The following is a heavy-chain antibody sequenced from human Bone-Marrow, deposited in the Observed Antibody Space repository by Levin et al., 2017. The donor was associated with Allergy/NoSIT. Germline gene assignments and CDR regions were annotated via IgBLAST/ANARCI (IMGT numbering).Heavy chain of an antibody. CDR1: GYTFTSYG. CDR2: ISAYNGNT. Sequence: VASVKVSCKASGYTFTSYGISWVRQAPGQGLEWMGWISAYNGNTNYAEKVQGRITMTTDTSTSTVYMELRSLRSDDTAVYYCARDNSGGSWSWFDPWGQGTLVTVSS. V-gene: IGHV1-18*01. D-gene: IGHD3-10*01. CDR3: ARDNSGGSWSWFDP. J-gene: IGHJ5*02.